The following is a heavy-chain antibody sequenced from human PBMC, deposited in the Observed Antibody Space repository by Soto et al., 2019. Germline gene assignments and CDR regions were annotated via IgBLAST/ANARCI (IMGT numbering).Heavy chain of an antibody. CDR2: IIPIFGNT. J-gene: IGHJ4*02. Sequence: SVKVSCKASGGTFSSYAISWVRQAPGQGLEWMGGIIPIFGNTNYSQKFQDRVTITGDDSTTTVYMELSRLRSEDKAVYYCARDSGIAGPSGDLDYWGQGTLVTVSS. V-gene: IGHV1-69*13. D-gene: IGHD1-26*01. CDR1: GGTFSSYA. CDR3: ARDSGIAGPSGDLDY.